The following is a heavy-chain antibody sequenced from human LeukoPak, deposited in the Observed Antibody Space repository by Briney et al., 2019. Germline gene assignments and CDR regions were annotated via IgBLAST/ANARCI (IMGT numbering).Heavy chain of an antibody. Sequence: GGSLRLSCAASGFTFSSYWMSWVRQAPGKGLEWVANIKQDGSEKYYVDSVKGRFTISRDNAKNPLYLQMNSLRAEDTAVYYCASRPERWELDYWGQGTLVTVSS. CDR3: ASRPERWELDY. CDR2: IKQDGSEK. J-gene: IGHJ4*02. V-gene: IGHV3-7*03. D-gene: IGHD1-26*01. CDR1: GFTFSSYW.